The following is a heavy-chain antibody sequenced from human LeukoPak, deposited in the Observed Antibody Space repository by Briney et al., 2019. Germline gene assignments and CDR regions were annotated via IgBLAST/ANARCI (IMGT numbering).Heavy chain of an antibody. J-gene: IGHJ4*02. CDR1: GFTFSSYA. CDR2: ISGSGGST. CDR3: AKIPLWFGEFYFDY. D-gene: IGHD3-10*01. V-gene: IGHV3-23*01. Sequence: GGSLRLSCAASGFTFSSYAMSWVRQAPGKGPEWVSAISGSGGSTYYADSVKGRFTISRDNSKNTLYLQMNSLRAEDTAVYYCAKIPLWFGEFYFDYWGQGTLVTVSS.